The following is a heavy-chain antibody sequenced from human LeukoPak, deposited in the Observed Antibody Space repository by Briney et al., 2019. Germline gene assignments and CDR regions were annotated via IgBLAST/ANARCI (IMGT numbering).Heavy chain of an antibody. V-gene: IGHV3-33*01. D-gene: IGHD1-1*01. CDR1: GFTFSSCG. CDR2: IPNDGSYK. CDR3: ARDDDKPDNGFDI. J-gene: IGHJ3*02. Sequence: GMSLRLSCAASGFTFSSCGMHWVRQAPGRGLEWVAVIPNDGSYKYYADSVRGRLTISRDNAKNTLYLQMNSLRVEDTAVYYCARDDDKPDNGFDIWGQGTLVTVSS.